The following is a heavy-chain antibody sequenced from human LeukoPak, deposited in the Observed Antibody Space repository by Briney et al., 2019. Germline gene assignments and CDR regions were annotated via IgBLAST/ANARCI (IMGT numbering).Heavy chain of an antibody. CDR2: INHSGST. J-gene: IGHJ4*02. D-gene: IGHD3-10*02. CDR1: GGSFSGYH. V-gene: IGHV4-34*01. Sequence: PSETLSLTCAVYGGSFSGYHWSWIRQPPGKGLEWIGEINHSGSTNYNPSLKSRVTISVDTSKNQFSLKLSSVTAADTAVYYCARAYVARQPLRYWGQGTLVTVSS. CDR3: ARAYVARQPLRY.